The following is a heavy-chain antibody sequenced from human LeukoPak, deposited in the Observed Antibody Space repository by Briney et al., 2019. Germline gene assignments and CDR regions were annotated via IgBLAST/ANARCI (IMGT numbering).Heavy chain of an antibody. CDR3: ARDAVSGYCSGGSCYLYYFDY. V-gene: IGHV1-46*01. D-gene: IGHD2-15*01. CDR1: GYTFTSYY. Sequence: ASVKVSCKASGYTFTSYYMHWVRQAPGQGLEWMGIINPSGGSTSYAQKFQGRVTMTRDTSTSTVYMELSSLRSEDTAVYYCARDAVSGYCSGGSCYLYYFDYWGQGTLVTVS. J-gene: IGHJ4*02. CDR2: INPSGGST.